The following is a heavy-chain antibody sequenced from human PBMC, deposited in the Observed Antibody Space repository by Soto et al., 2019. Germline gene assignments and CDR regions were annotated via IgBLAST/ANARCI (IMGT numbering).Heavy chain of an antibody. V-gene: IGHV4-30-4*02. CDR1: GGSISSGDYY. D-gene: IGHD2-21*02. J-gene: IGHJ3*02. CDR3: ARAVCGGDCYGPAHAFDI. CDR2: MFYVGAT. Sequence: PSETLSLTCSVFGGSISSGDYYWSWICQPPGKGLEWIGYMFYVGATYYNPSLKSRVTISVDTSKNQFSLKLSSVTAADTAVYYCARAVCGGDCYGPAHAFDIWGQGTMVTVSS.